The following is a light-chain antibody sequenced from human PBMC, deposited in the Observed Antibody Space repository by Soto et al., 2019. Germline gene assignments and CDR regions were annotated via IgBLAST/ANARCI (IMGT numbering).Light chain of an antibody. CDR2: TTS. J-gene: IGKJ5*01. CDR3: QQANSFPIT. CDR1: QGINRW. V-gene: IGKV1-12*01. Sequence: DIQMTQSPSFMSASVGDRVTVTCRASQGINRWLAWYQQKPGKAPKLLIYTTSTLASGVPSRFSGSGSGTDFPLTISSLQPEDFATYYCQQANSFPITFCQGTRLESK.